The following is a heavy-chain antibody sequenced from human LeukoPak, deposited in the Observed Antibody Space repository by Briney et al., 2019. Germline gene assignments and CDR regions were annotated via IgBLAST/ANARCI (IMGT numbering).Heavy chain of an antibody. J-gene: IGHJ5*02. CDR3: ARAGDHNWFDP. CDR1: GGSISSYY. V-gene: IGHV4-59*06. CDR2: IYYSGST. D-gene: IGHD3-10*01. Sequence: SETLSLTCTVSGGSISSYYWSWIRQHPGKGLEWIGYIYYSGSTYYNPSLKSRVTISVDTSKNQFSLKLSSVTAADTAVYYCARAGDHNWFDPWGQGTLVTVSS.